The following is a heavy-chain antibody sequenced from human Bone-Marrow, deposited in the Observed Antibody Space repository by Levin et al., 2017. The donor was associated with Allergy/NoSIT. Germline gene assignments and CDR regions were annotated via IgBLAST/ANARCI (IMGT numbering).Heavy chain of an antibody. Sequence: GGSLRLSCEGSGFTFSRNAMHWVRQAPGKGLEWLAVISYDGGEKSHADSVKGRFTISRDNSKNRVFLEMNSLTSDDTGVYYCAKDRSATKYYYGMDVWGQGTTVTVSS. CDR1: GFTFSRNA. CDR3: AKDRSATKYYYGMDV. CDR2: ISYDGGEK. J-gene: IGHJ6*02. V-gene: IGHV3-30*13. D-gene: IGHD1-1*01.